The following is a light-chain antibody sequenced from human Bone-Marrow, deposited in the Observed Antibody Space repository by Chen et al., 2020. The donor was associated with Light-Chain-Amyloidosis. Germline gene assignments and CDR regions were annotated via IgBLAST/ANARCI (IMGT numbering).Light chain of an antibody. J-gene: IGKJ4*01. V-gene: IGKV4-1*01. CDR1: QSVLYTSNNNNY. Sequence: DIVMTQSPDSLAVSLGERATINCKSSQSVLYTSNNNNYLAWYQQKPGQPPKLLIYWASTRQSGVPDRFSGSGSGTDFSLTITNMQAEDVAVYYCQQYYSTLALTFGGGTKVEI. CDR3: QQYYSTLALT. CDR2: WAS.